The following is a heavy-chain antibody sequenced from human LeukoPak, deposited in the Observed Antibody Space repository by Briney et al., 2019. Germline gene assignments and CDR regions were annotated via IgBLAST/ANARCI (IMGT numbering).Heavy chain of an antibody. J-gene: IGHJ3*02. CDR2: ISSSGSTI. Sequence: GGSLRLSCAASGFTFSSYSMNWVRQAPGKGLEWVSYISSSGSTIYYADSVKGRFTISRDNAKNSLYLQMNSLRAEDTAVYYCARDPDTADYSNFNAFDIWGQGTMVTVSS. D-gene: IGHD4-11*01. CDR3: ARDPDTADYSNFNAFDI. V-gene: IGHV3-48*04. CDR1: GFTFSSYS.